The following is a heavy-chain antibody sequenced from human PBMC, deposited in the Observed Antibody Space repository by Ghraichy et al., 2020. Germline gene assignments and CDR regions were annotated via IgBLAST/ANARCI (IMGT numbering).Heavy chain of an antibody. CDR1: GFSLSNARMG. CDR2: IFSTDEK. J-gene: IGHJ4*02. D-gene: IGHD1-26*01. V-gene: IGHV2-26*01. CDR3: ARTDLYVGAIDY. Sequence: GPTLVKPTETLTLTCTVSGFSLSNARMGVSWIRQPPGKALEWLAHIFSTDEKSYSTSLKSRLTISKDTSKSQVVLTMTNMDPVDTATYYCARTDLYVGAIDYWGQGTLVTVSS.